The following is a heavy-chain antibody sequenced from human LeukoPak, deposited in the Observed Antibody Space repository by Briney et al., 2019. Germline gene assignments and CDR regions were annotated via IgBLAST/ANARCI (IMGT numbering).Heavy chain of an antibody. Sequence: SETLSLTCTVSDNSIRDSDYYWGWIRQPPGKGLEWIGSSYYSGSTNYSPSLKSRVTISVDTTKHHFSLNLSSVTAADTAVYFCARLPGETWGLFDYWGQGTLVTVSS. CDR3: ARLPGETWGLFDY. V-gene: IGHV4-39*02. CDR1: DNSIRDSDYY. J-gene: IGHJ4*02. CDR2: SYYSGST. D-gene: IGHD3-16*01.